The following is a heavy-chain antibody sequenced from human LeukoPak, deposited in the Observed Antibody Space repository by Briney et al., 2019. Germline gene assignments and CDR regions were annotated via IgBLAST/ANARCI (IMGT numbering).Heavy chain of an antibody. Sequence: ASVKVSCKASGYTFTHNFMHWVRQAPGQGLEWMGIINPSGDNTWYAQKFQGRVTMTRDMATSTDYMEVNSLRSEDTAVYYCARDLRYSSGWSASGMDVWGKGTTVTISS. CDR3: ARDLRYSSGWSASGMDV. CDR1: GYTFTHNF. CDR2: INPSGDNT. D-gene: IGHD6-19*01. V-gene: IGHV1-46*01. J-gene: IGHJ6*03.